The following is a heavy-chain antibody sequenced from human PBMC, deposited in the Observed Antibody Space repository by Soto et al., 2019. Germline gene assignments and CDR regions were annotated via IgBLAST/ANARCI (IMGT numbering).Heavy chain of an antibody. Sequence: VKVSCKASGGTFSSYAISWVRQAPGQGLEWMGGIIPIFGTANYAQKFQGRVTITADESTSTAYMELSSLRSEDTAVYYCARRYRDCSGGSCYSVWGQGTLVTVSS. V-gene: IGHV1-69*01. CDR2: IIPIFGTA. CDR3: ARRYRDCSGGSCYSV. CDR1: GGTFSSYA. D-gene: IGHD2-15*01. J-gene: IGHJ4*02.